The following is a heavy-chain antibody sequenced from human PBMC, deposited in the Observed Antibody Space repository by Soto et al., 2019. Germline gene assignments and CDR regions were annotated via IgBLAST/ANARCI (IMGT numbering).Heavy chain of an antibody. CDR2: IDPSDSQT. CDR3: ARQIYDSDTGPNFQYYFDS. V-gene: IGHV5-10-1*01. D-gene: IGHD3-22*01. CDR1: GCSFAGYW. J-gene: IGHJ4*02. Sequence: PGESLKISCTGSGCSFAGYWITWLRQKPGKGLEWMGRIDPSDSQTYYSPSFRGHVTISATKSITTVFLQWSSLRASDTAMYYCARQIYDSDTGPNFQYYFDSWGQGTPVTVSS.